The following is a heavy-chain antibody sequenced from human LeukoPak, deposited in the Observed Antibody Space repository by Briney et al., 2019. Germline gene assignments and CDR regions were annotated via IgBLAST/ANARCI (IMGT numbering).Heavy chain of an antibody. CDR1: GGSISSYY. J-gene: IGHJ4*02. Sequence: TSQTLSLTCTVSGGSISSYYWSWIRQPPGKGLEWIGYIYYSGSTNYNPSLKSRVTMSVDTSKNQFSLKLSSVTAADTAVYYCARYDFNKFFDYWGQGTLVTVSS. CDR2: IYYSGST. CDR3: ARYDFNKFFDY. D-gene: IGHD3-3*01. V-gene: IGHV4-59*01.